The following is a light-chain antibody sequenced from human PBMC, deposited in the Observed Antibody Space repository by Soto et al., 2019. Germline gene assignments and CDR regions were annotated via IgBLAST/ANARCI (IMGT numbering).Light chain of an antibody. V-gene: IGLV1-51*01. CDR3: GTWDSSLSAVV. CDR2: DNN. Sequence: QSVLTQPPSVSAAPGQKVTISCAGSSSNIGHHYVSWYQQLPVTAPKLLIYDNNKRPSGISDRFSGSKSGTSATLGITGLQTGDEADYYCGTWDSSLSAVVFGGGTKLTVL. J-gene: IGLJ2*01. CDR1: SSNIGHHY.